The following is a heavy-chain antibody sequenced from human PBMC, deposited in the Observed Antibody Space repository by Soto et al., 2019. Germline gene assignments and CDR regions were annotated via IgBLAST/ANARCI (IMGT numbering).Heavy chain of an antibody. CDR2: ISAYNGNT. CDR1: GYTFTSYG. D-gene: IGHD6-6*01. J-gene: IGHJ6*02. CDR3: AGPLGSVGYSSSPWEDYGMDV. Sequence: ASVKVSCKASGYTFTSYGISWVRQAPGQGLEWMGWISAYNGNTNYAQKLQGRVTMTTDTSTSTAYMELRSLRSDDTAVYYCAGPLGSVGYSSSPWEDYGMDVWGQGTTVTVSS. V-gene: IGHV1-18*01.